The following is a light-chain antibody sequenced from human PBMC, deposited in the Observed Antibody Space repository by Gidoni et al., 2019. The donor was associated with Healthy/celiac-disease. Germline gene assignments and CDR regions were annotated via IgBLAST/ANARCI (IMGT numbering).Light chain of an antibody. CDR1: QSVLYSSNNKNY. J-gene: IGKJ1*01. Sequence: DIVMTQSLSLAVSLGERATINCKSSQSVLYSSNNKNYLAWYQQKPGQPPKLLIYWASTRESGVPDRFSGSGSGTDFTLTISSLQAEDVAVYYCQQYYSTPRTFGQGTKVEIK. CDR3: QQYYSTPRT. CDR2: WAS. V-gene: IGKV4-1*01.